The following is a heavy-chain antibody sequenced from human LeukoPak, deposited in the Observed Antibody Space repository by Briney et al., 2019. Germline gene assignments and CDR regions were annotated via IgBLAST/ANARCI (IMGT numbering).Heavy chain of an antibody. D-gene: IGHD3-22*01. Sequence: GRSLRLSCAASGFTFDDYAMHWARQAPGKGLEWVSGISWNSGSIGYADSVKGRFTISRDNAKNSLYLQMNSLRAEDTALYYCAKTRSGYNFDYWGQGTLVTVSS. J-gene: IGHJ4*02. CDR1: GFTFDDYA. CDR3: AKTRSGYNFDY. CDR2: ISWNSGSI. V-gene: IGHV3-9*01.